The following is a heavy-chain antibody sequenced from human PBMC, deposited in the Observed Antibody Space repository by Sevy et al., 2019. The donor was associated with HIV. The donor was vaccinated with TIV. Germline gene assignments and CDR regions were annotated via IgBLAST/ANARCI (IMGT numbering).Heavy chain of an antibody. CDR3: ARVPDSGGRGRADY. Sequence: GGSLRLSCAASGFSFNTYTFYWVRQAPGEGLEWISSISSSGVYEYYADSVRGRFTISIDNAKNSLSLQMNGLRVEDTGVYYCARVPDSGGRGRADYWGQGTRVTVSS. V-gene: IGHV3-21*01. CDR1: GFSFNTYT. CDR2: ISSSGVYE. J-gene: IGHJ4*02. D-gene: IGHD1-26*01.